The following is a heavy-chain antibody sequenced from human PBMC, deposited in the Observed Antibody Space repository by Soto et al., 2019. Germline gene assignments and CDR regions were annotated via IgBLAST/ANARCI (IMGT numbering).Heavy chain of an antibody. Sequence: AASVKVSCKASGGTFSSCAISWVRQAPGQGLEWMGGIIPIFGTANYAQKFQGRVTITADESTSTAYMELSGLRSEDTAVYYCATWEEGIVLVPAAMYKTGWFDPWGQGTLVTVSS. V-gene: IGHV1-69*13. CDR1: GGTFSSCA. D-gene: IGHD2-2*01. CDR3: ATWEEGIVLVPAAMYKTGWFDP. J-gene: IGHJ5*02. CDR2: IIPIFGTA.